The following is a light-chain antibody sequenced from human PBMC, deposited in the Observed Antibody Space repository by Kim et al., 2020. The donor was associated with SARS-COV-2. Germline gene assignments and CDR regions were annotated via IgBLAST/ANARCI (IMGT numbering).Light chain of an antibody. CDR3: ASHGGYDYV. J-gene: IGLJ1*01. V-gene: IGLV2-11*03. CDR2: EVS. Sequence: PGQSVAISCSGTSSDCGGYNYVSWYQQHPGKAPKLMIYEVSKRPSGVPDRFSGSKSANTASLTISGLQAEDEADYYCASHGGYDYVFGTGTKVTVL. CDR1: SSDCGGYNY.